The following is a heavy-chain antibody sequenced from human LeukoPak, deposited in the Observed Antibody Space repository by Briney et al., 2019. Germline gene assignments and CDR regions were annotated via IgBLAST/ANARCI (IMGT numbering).Heavy chain of an antibody. J-gene: IGHJ4*02. CDR3: ARDWTTTGTFGY. D-gene: IGHD1-1*01. CDR2: TYYRSKWYS. V-gene: IGHV6-1*01. Sequence: SQTLLLTCAISGDSVSSNSAAWNWIRQSPSRGLEWLGRTYYRSKWYSDYAPSVISRITISPDTSKNEFSLQLISVTPEDTAVYYCARDWTTTGTFGYWGQGTLVTVSS. CDR1: GDSVSSNSAA.